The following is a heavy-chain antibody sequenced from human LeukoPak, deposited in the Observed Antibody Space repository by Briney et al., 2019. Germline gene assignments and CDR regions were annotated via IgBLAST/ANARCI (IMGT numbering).Heavy chain of an antibody. J-gene: IGHJ4*02. V-gene: IGHV4-34*01. CDR3: ARSRVWGSYRYHPRYYFDY. D-gene: IGHD3-16*02. CDR1: GGSFSGYY. CDR2: INHSGST. Sequence: SETLSLTCAVYGGSFSGYYWSWIRQPPGKGLEWIGEINHSGSTNYNPSLKSRVTISVDTSKNQFSLKLRSVTAADTAVYYCARSRVWGSYRYHPRYYFDYWGQGTLVTVSS.